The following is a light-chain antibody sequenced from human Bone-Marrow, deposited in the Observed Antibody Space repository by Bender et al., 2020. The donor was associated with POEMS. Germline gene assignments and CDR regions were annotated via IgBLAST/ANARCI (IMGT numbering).Light chain of an antibody. CDR3: SSYTISNTVV. CDR1: SSDVGGYNY. J-gene: IGLJ2*01. Sequence: QSALTQPASVSGSPGQSITISCTGTSSDVGGYNYVSWYQLHPGKAPKLMIYDVINRPSGVSHRFSGSKSGDTASLTISGLQAEDEADYYCSSYTISNTVVFGGGAKLTVL. V-gene: IGLV2-14*01. CDR2: DVI.